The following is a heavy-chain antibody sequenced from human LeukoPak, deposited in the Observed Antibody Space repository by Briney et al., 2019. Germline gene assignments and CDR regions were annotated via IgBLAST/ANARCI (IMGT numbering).Heavy chain of an antibody. J-gene: IGHJ4*02. CDR2: ISPSGGST. CDR3: ARDTVGATSY. V-gene: IGHV1-46*01. CDR1: GYTFTSNY. Sequence: ASVKVSCKAFGYTFTSNYMHWVRQAPGQGPEWMGVISPSGGSTTYAQKFQGRVTLTRDMSTSTDYLELSSLRSEDTAVYYCARDTVGATSYWGQGTLVTVSS. D-gene: IGHD1-26*01.